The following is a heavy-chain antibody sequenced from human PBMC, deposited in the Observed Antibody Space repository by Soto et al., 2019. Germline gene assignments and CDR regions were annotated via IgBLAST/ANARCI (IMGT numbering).Heavy chain of an antibody. J-gene: IGHJ3*02. V-gene: IGHV3-30*18. CDR1: GVTFISYG. CDR2: ISYDGTNN. D-gene: IGHD2-15*01. CDR3: AKGDCSGGSCYFSAFDI. Sequence: GGSLRLSCAASGVTFISYGMHWVRQATGKGLEWVAVISYDGTNNYYTESVKGRFTISRDNSKSTLFLQMNSLRAEDTAVYFCAKGDCSGGSCYFSAFDIWGQGTMVTVSS.